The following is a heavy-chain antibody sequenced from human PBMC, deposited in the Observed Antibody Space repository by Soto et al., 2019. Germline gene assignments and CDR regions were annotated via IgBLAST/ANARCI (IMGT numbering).Heavy chain of an antibody. CDR3: AREKTEGSGSRNYYYYYYMDV. CDR1: GYTFTSYG. CDR2: ISAYNGNT. J-gene: IGHJ6*03. D-gene: IGHD3-10*01. V-gene: IGHV1-18*01. Sequence: QVQLVQSGAEVKKPGASVKVSCKASGYTFTSYGISWVRQAPGQGLEWMGWISAYNGNTNYAQKLQGRVTMTTDTSTITAYMELRSLRSDDTAVYYCAREKTEGSGSRNYYYYYYMDVWGKGTTVTVSS.